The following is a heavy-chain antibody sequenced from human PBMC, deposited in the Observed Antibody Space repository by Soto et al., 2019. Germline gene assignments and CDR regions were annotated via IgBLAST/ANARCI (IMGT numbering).Heavy chain of an antibody. V-gene: IGHV3-30-3*01. D-gene: IGHD3-22*01. J-gene: IGHJ4*02. CDR2: ISYDGSNK. CDR3: ARDGGTGYYDRSGYSPY. Sequence: VQLVESGGGLVQPGGSLRLSCAASGFTFSRYWMHWVRQSPGKGLEWVAVISYDGSNKYYADSVKGRFTISRDNSKRTLNLHMNSLRAEDSAVYYCARDGGTGYYDRSGYSPYWVKGTLVTVSS. CDR1: GFTFSRYW.